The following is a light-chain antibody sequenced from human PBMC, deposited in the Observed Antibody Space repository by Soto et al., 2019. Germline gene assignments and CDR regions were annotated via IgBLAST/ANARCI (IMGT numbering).Light chain of an antibody. J-gene: IGKJ4*01. CDR3: HQYDSSPLT. Sequence: EIVLTQSPGTLSLSPGERATLSCRASQSVSSNYLAWYQQKPGQAPRLLIYGASSRATGIPDRFSGSGSGKDFTLTISRLEPEDFAVYYCHQYDSSPLTFGGGTKVEIK. CDR1: QSVSSNY. CDR2: GAS. V-gene: IGKV3-20*01.